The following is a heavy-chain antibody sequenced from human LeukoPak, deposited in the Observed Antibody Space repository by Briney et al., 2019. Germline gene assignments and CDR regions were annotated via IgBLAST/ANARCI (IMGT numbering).Heavy chain of an antibody. Sequence: GESLKISCKGSGYSFTSYWIGWVRQMPGKGLEWMGIIYPGDSDTRYSPSFQGQVTISADKSISTAYLQWSSLKASDTAMYYCARLDSSSPIPHYMDVWGKGTTVTVSS. J-gene: IGHJ6*03. CDR1: GYSFTSYW. CDR3: ARLDSSSPIPHYMDV. V-gene: IGHV5-51*01. CDR2: IYPGDSDT. D-gene: IGHD6-13*01.